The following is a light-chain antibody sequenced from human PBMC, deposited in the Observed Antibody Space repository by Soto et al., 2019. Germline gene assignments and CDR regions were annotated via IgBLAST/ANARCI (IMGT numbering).Light chain of an antibody. Sequence: QSVLTQPASVSGSPGQSITISCTGTSSDVGGYNYVSWYQQHPGKAPKLMIYEVSKRPSGVPDRVSGSKSGNTASLTVSGLQAEDEADYYCNSYAGSNNWVFGGGTKLTVL. CDR1: SSDVGGYNY. CDR2: EVS. J-gene: IGLJ3*02. V-gene: IGLV2-8*01. CDR3: NSYAGSNNWV.